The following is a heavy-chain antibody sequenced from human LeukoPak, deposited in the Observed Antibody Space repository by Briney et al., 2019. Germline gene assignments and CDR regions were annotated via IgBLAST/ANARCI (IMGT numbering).Heavy chain of an antibody. CDR2: IWYDGSNK. CDR1: GFTFSSYD. CDR3: ARDPEKYSSGWYYFDY. D-gene: IGHD6-19*01. J-gene: IGHJ4*02. V-gene: IGHV3-33*01. Sequence: PGGSLRLSCAASGFTFSSYDMHWVRQAPGKGLEWVAVIWYDGSNKYYADSVKGRFTISRDNFKNTLYLQMNSLRAEDTAVYYCARDPEKYSSGWYYFDYWGQGTLVTVSS.